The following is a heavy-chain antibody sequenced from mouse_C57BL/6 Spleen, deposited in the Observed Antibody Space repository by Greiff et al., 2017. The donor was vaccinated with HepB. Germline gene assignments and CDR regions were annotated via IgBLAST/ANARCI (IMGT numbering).Heavy chain of an antibody. CDR2: IYPGSGNT. CDR1: GYTFTDYY. CDR3: AIGVSLQYYAMDY. J-gene: IGHJ4*01. D-gene: IGHD6-1*01. V-gene: IGHV1-76*01. Sequence: VXVKQSGAELVRPGASVKLSCKASGYTFTDYYINWVKQRPGQGLEWIARIYPGSGNTYYNEKFKGKATLTAEKSSSTAYMQLSSLTSEDSAVYFSAIGVSLQYYAMDYWGQGTTVTVSS.